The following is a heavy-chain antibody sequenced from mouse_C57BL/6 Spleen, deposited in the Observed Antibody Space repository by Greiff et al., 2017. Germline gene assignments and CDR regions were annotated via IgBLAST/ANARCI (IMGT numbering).Heavy chain of an antibody. CDR1: GYTFTSYW. D-gene: IGHD4-1*02. V-gene: IGHV1-55*01. CDR2: IYPGSGST. CDR3: ARCSNWYWCFDD. Sequence: QVQLQQPGAELVKPGASVKMSCKASGYTFTSYWITWVKQRPGQGLAWIGAIYPGSGSTTYNAKFKSKATLTVDTSSSTAYMQLSSLTSEDSSGYNCARCSNWYWCFDDWGKGTTLTVSS. J-gene: IGHJ2*01.